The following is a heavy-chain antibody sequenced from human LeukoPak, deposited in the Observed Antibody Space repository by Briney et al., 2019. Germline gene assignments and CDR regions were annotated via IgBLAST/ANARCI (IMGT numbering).Heavy chain of an antibody. V-gene: IGHV4-4*07. CDR2: IYTSGGT. D-gene: IGHD1-7*01. CDR1: GGPISSYY. CDR3: ARARYNWNYGDFDY. Sequence: SETLSLTCTVSGGPISSYYWSWIRQPAGKGLEWIGRIYTSGGTNYNPSLKSRVTMSVDTSKNQFSLKLSSVTAADTAVYYCARARYNWNYGDFDYWGQGTLVTVSS. J-gene: IGHJ4*02.